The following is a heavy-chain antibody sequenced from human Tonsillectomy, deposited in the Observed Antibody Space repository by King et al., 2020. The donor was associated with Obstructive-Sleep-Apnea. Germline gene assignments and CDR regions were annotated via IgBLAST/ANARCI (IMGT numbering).Heavy chain of an antibody. CDR2: ISFDGNNK. V-gene: IGHV3-30*04. J-gene: IGHJ4*02. Sequence: VQLVESGGGVVQPGRSLRLSCAASGFTFNSYAMHWVRQAPGKGLEWVAVISFDGNNKYYADSVKGRFTISRDNSKNTLYLQMNRLRAEDTAVYYCAVDRHDYGDSHFDYWGQGTLVTVSS. CDR1: GFTFNSYA. D-gene: IGHD4-17*01. CDR3: AVDRHDYGDSHFDY.